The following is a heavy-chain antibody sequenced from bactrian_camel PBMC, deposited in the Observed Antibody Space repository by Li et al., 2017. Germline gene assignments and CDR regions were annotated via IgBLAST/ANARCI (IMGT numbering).Heavy chain of an antibody. V-gene: IGHV3S13*01. CDR1: GFIFSNYY. CDR2: ILSGDTS. Sequence: VQLVESGGALVQPGGSLKLSCASSGFIFSNYYLTWVRQAPGKGLEWVSTILSGDTSYYSDSVKGQFTISRDNAENTVYLQLNSLKTEDTAMYYCTVALLAVFSYWGQGTQVTVS. J-gene: IGHJ6*01. CDR3: TVALLAVFSY. D-gene: IGHD2*01.